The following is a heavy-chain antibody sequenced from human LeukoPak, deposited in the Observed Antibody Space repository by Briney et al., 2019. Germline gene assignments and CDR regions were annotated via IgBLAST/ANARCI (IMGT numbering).Heavy chain of an antibody. V-gene: IGHV4-34*01. CDR1: GGSFSGYY. D-gene: IGHD2-8*01. Sequence: SETLSLTCAVYGGSFSGYYWSWIRQPPGKGLEWIGEINHSGSTNYNPSLKSRVTISVDTSKNQLSLKLSSVTAADTAVYYCARGRNCTNGVCYLDYWGQGTLVTVSS. CDR3: ARGRNCTNGVCYLDY. CDR2: INHSGST. J-gene: IGHJ4*02.